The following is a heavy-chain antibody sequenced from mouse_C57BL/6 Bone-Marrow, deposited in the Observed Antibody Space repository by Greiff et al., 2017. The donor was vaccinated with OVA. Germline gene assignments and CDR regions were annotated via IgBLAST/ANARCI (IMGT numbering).Heavy chain of an antibody. J-gene: IGHJ4*01. D-gene: IGHD2-4*01. CDR3: ARSDYDGFYAMDY. CDR1: GYAFTNYL. Sequence: VQLQQSGAELVRPGTSVKVSCKASGYAFTNYLIEWVKQRPGQGLEWIGVINPGSGGTNYNEKFKGKATLTADKSSSTAYMQFSSLTSEDSAIYYCARSDYDGFYAMDYWGQGTSVTVSS. V-gene: IGHV1-54*01. CDR2: INPGSGGT.